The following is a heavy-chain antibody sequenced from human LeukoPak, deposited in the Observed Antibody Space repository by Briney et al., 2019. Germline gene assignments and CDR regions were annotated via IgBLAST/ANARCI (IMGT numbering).Heavy chain of an antibody. CDR2: ISSSSSTI. D-gene: IGHD6-13*01. CDR1: GFTFSSYS. J-gene: IGHJ3*02. CDR3: ARVPYRPSEDSSSWPADAFDI. V-gene: IGHV3-48*01. Sequence: GGSLRLSCAASGFTFSSYSMNWVRQAPGKGLEWVSYISSSSSTIYYADSVKGRFTISRDNAKNSLYLQMNSLRAEDTAVYYCARVPYRPSEDSSSWPADAFDIWGQGTMVTVSS.